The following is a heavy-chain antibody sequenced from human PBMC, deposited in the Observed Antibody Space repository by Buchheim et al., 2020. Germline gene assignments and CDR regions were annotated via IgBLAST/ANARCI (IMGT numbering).Heavy chain of an antibody. Sequence: SGGGLTQAGGSLRLSCVASGFSVTDNHMAWVRRAPGKGLEWVSIIYPSGSKYDANSVARRFAISRDESTNNVFLQLNSLGVDDTAVYCCARGDRGGNNPAFDHWGPGTL. CDR1: GFSVTDNH. CDR3: ARGDRGGNNPAFDH. V-gene: IGHV3-53*01. CDR2: IYPSGSK. D-gene: IGHD5-12*01. J-gene: IGHJ4*01.